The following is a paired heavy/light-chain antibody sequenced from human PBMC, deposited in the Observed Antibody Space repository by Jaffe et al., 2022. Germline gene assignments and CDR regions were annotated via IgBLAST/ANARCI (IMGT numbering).Heavy chain of an antibody. D-gene: IGHD3-10*01. CDR3: TTDRDYYGSRNYPLDN. CDR2: IRTKVYDETT. CDR1: GFMFGDFA. V-gene: IGHV3-49*04. J-gene: IGHJ4*02. Sequence: EVQLVESGGGLVQPGRSLRLSCAASGFMFGDFAMSWVRQAPGKGLQWVGFIRTKVYDETTEYAASVKGRFTISRDDSKSIAYLQMNSLKTEDTAVYYCTTDRDYYGSRNYPLDNWGQGTLVTVSS.
Light chain of an antibody. CDR2: RNN. Sequence: QSVLTQPPSASGTPGQRVTISCSGGSSNIGSDFVYWYQQLPGTVPKLLIYRNNQRPSGVPDRFSGSKSGTSASLAISGLRSEDEGDYYCAAWDYSLSAYVFGTGTKVTVL. V-gene: IGLV1-47*01. CDR3: AAWDYSLSAYV. J-gene: IGLJ1*01. CDR1: SSNIGSDF.